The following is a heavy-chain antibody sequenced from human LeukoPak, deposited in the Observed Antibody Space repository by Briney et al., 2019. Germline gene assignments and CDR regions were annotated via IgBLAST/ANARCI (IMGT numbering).Heavy chain of an antibody. CDR2: IIPIFGTA. V-gene: IGHV1-69*13. D-gene: IGHD3-22*01. J-gene: IGHJ4*02. CDR3: ARTNYYDSSGYYFDY. Sequence: GASVKVSCKASGGTFSSYAISWVRQAPGQGLEWMGGIIPIFGTANYAQKFQGRVTITAAESTSTAYMELSSLRSEDTAVYYCARTNYYDSSGYYFDYWGQGTLVSVSS. CDR1: GGTFSSYA.